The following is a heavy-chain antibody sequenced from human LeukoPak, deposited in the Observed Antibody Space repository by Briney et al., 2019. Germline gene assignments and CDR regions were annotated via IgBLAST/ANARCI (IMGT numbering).Heavy chain of an antibody. CDR1: GFTFNDFY. V-gene: IGHV3-11*04. CDR2: VRGSGRTM. Sequence: PGGSLRLSCSASGFTFNDFYMSWVRQGPGKGLEWIAYVRGSGRTMYYADSVKGRFTISRDNAKNSLYLDMDNLRLEDTAVYYCARPRGCGSARCNNFDYWGQGTLVTVSS. CDR3: ARPRGCGSARCNNFDY. J-gene: IGHJ4*02. D-gene: IGHD2-2*01.